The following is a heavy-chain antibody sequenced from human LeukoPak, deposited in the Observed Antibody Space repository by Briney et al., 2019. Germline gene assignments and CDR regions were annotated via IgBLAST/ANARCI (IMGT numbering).Heavy chain of an antibody. CDR3: AKGDGIAAAGYAY. J-gene: IGHJ4*02. Sequence: GGSLRLSCAASGFTFSSYGMHWVRQAPGKGLEWVAVISYDGSNKYYADSVKGRLTISRDNSKNTLYLQMNSLRAEDTAVYYCAKGDGIAAAGYAYWGQGTLVTVSS. CDR2: ISYDGSNK. D-gene: IGHD6-13*01. V-gene: IGHV3-30*18. CDR1: GFTFSSYG.